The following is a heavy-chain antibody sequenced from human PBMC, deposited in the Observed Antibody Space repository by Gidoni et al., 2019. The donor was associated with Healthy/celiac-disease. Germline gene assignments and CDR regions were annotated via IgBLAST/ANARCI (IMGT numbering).Heavy chain of an antibody. D-gene: IGHD2-15*01. CDR2: IIPIFGTA. CDR3: ARGGYCSGGSCYWNIWNDGIIDY. Sequence: QVQLVQSGAEVKKPGSSVKVSCKASGGTFSSYAIRWVRQAPGQGLEWLGGIIPIFGTANYAQKCQGRVTITADESTSTAYMELSSLRSEDTAVYYCARGGYCSGGSCYWNIWNDGIIDYWGQGTLVTVSS. J-gene: IGHJ4*02. V-gene: IGHV1-69*01. CDR1: GGTFSSYA.